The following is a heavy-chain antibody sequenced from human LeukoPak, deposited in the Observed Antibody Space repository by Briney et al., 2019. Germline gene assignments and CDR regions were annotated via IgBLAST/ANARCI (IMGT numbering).Heavy chain of an antibody. D-gene: IGHD3-22*01. CDR3: ASLKLHYYESPWFDP. V-gene: IGHV4-38-2*02. CDR1: GYSISSGYY. Sequence: SETLSLTCTVSGYSISSGYYWGWIRQPPGKGLEWIGSIYHSGSTYYNPSPKSRVTISVDTSKNQFSLKLSSVTAADTAVYYCASLKLHYYESPWFDPWGQGTLVTVSS. CDR2: IYHSGST. J-gene: IGHJ5*02.